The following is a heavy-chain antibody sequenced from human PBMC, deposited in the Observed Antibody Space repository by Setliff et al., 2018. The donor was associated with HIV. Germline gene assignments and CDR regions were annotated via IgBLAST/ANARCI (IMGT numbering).Heavy chain of an antibody. D-gene: IGHD2-21*02. Sequence: SCTVSGGSISSGSYYWSWIRQPAGKGLEWIGRFYTSGSTNYSPSLKSRVTMSVDTSKNQFSLKLSSVTAADTAVYHCARGDWYDFFDYWGQGTLVTSPQ. J-gene: IGHJ4*02. V-gene: IGHV4-61*02. CDR2: FYTSGST. CDR1: GGSISSGSYY. CDR3: ARGDWYDFFDY.